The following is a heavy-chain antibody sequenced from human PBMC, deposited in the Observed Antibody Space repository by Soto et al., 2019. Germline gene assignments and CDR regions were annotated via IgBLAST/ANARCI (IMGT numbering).Heavy chain of an antibody. CDR1: GAALSSGGYF. Sequence: SETLSLTCNASGAALSSGGYFYTWVRQPPGKGLEWLGYIYYSGGTNYNPSLKSRVTISLDTSKSQFSLRLSSVTAAGTAVYYCTREQSDDHYFDPWGQGTLVTVSS. CDR3: TREQSDDHYFDP. CDR2: IYYSGGT. V-gene: IGHV4-61*08. J-gene: IGHJ5*02. D-gene: IGHD1-1*01.